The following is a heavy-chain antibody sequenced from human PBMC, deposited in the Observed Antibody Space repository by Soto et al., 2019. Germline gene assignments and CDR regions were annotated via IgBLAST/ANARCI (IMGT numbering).Heavy chain of an antibody. CDR2: ISSSSSYI. CDR3: ARFFYDSLWYFDL. J-gene: IGHJ2*01. CDR1: GFTFSSYS. Sequence: PGGSLRLSCAASGFTFSSYSMNWVRQAPGKGLEWVSSISSSSSYIYYADSVKGRFTISRDNAKNSLYLQMNSLRAEDTAVYYCARFFYDSLWYFDLWGRGTLVTVS. V-gene: IGHV3-21*01. D-gene: IGHD3-22*01.